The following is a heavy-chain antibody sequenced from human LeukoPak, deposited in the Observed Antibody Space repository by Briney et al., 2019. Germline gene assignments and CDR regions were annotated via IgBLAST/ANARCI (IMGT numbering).Heavy chain of an antibody. J-gene: IGHJ5*02. Sequence: PSETLSLTCTVSGDSISSGNFYWGWIRQPPGKELQWIGSIYYNGITHYNPSLESRVTISADTSTNEFSLKLRSVTAADTAMYYCARRVPHSDFFDAWGQGTLVTVSS. CDR1: GDSISSGNFY. D-gene: IGHD2-15*01. CDR2: IYYNGIT. V-gene: IGHV4-39*01. CDR3: ARRVPHSDFFDA.